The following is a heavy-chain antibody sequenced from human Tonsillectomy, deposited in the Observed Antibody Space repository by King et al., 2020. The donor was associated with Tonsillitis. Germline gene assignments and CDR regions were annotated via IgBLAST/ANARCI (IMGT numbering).Heavy chain of an antibody. CDR3: AGPSIVVVPAAIGAYYYGMDV. D-gene: IGHD2-2*01. V-gene: IGHV1-2*02. Sequence: VQLVESGAEVKKPGASVKVSCKASGYTFTGYYMHWVRQAPGQGLEWMGWINPNSGGTNYAQKFQGRVTMTRDTSISTAYMGLSRLRSDETAVYYCAGPSIVVVPAAIGAYYYGMDVWGQGTTVTVSS. J-gene: IGHJ6*02. CDR2: INPNSGGT. CDR1: GYTFTGYY.